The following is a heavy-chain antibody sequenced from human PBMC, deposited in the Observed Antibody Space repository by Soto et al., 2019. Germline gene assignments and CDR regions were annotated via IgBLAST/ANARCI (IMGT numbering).Heavy chain of an antibody. CDR2: SANKANSYTT. Sequence: EVQLVESGGDLVQPGGSLRLSCAASGFTLSDHYVDWVRQAPGKGLEWVGRSANKANSYTTQYAAAVKGRFTISRSDSENSLYLQMNSLRTEDTALYYCTRDSGGVWGQGTTVTVSS. CDR3: TRDSGGV. D-gene: IGHD3-10*01. CDR1: GFTLSDHY. J-gene: IGHJ6*02. V-gene: IGHV3-72*01.